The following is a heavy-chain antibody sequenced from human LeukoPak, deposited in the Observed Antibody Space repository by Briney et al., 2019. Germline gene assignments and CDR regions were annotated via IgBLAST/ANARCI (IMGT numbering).Heavy chain of an antibody. CDR3: ARGGRIAAIY. D-gene: IGHD6-13*01. J-gene: IGHJ4*02. V-gene: IGHV4-59*01. CDR1: GGSISSYF. CDR2: IYYSGST. Sequence: PSETLSLTCTVSGGSISSYFWSWIRQPPGKGLQWIGYIYYSGSTIYNPSLKSRVTISVDTSKNQFSLKLSSVTAADTAVYYCARGGRIAAIYWGQGTLVTVSS.